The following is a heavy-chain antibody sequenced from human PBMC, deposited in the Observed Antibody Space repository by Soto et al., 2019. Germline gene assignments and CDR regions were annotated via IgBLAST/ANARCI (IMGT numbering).Heavy chain of an antibody. CDR2: ISAYNGNT. CDR3: ARDLGGIAAASKNYYYYGMDV. Sequence: GASVKVSCKASGYNFNSYTISWVRQAPGQGLEWMGRISAYNGNTNYAQKLQGRVTMTTDTSTSTAYMELSSLRSEDTAVYYCARDLGGIAAASKNYYYYGMDVWGQGTTVTVSS. CDR1: GYNFNSYT. V-gene: IGHV1-18*01. J-gene: IGHJ6*02. D-gene: IGHD6-13*01.